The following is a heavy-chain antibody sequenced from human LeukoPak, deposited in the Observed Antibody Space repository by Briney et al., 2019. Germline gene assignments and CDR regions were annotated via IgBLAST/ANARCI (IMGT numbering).Heavy chain of an antibody. Sequence: ASVKVSCKASGYTFTSYGISWVRQAPGQGLEWMGWISAYIGNTNYAQKLQGRVTMTTDTSTSTAYMELRSLRPDDTAVYYCARDIGYSSGWNLDYWGQGTLVTVSS. CDR1: GYTFTSYG. D-gene: IGHD6-19*01. CDR3: ARDIGYSSGWNLDY. CDR2: ISAYIGNT. V-gene: IGHV1-18*01. J-gene: IGHJ4*02.